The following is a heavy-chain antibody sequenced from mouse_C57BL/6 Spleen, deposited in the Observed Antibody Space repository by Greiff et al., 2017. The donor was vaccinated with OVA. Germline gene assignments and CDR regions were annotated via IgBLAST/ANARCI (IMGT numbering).Heavy chain of an antibody. D-gene: IGHD1-1*01. Sequence: VQLQQPGAELVRPGTSVKLSCKASGYTFTSYWMHWVKQRPGQGLEWIGVIDPSDSYTNYNQKFKGKATLTVDTSSSTAYMQLSSLTSEDSAVYYCARRYYYGSRGYFDYWGQGTTLTVSS. V-gene: IGHV1-59*01. J-gene: IGHJ2*01. CDR2: IDPSDSYT. CDR3: ARRYYYGSRGYFDY. CDR1: GYTFTSYW.